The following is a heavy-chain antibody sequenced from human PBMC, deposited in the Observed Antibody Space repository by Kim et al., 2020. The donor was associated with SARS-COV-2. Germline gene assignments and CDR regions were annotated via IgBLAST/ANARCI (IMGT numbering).Heavy chain of an antibody. V-gene: IGHV4-4*07. CDR2: IYTSGST. J-gene: IGHJ4*02. Sequence: SETLSLTCTVSGGSISSYYWSWIRQPAGKGLEWIGRIYTSGSTNYNPSLKSRVTMSVDTSKNQFSLKLSSVTAADTAVYYCAREPDYDFWSYFDYWGQGTLVTVSS. D-gene: IGHD3-3*01. CDR1: GGSISSYY. CDR3: AREPDYDFWSYFDY.